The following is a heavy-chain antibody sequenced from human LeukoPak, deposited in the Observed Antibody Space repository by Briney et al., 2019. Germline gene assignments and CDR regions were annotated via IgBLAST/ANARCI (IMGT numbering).Heavy chain of an antibody. CDR2: IYYSGST. Sequence: GSLRLSCAASGFTFSSYSMNWVRQPPGKGLEWIANIYYSGSTYYNPSLKSRVTISVDTSKNQFSLKLSSATAADTAVYYCARSRSGSGRPYFWFDPWGQGTLVTVSS. CDR3: ARSRSGSGRPYFWFDP. J-gene: IGHJ5*02. V-gene: IGHV4-59*04. CDR1: GFTFSSYSMN. D-gene: IGHD3-10*01.